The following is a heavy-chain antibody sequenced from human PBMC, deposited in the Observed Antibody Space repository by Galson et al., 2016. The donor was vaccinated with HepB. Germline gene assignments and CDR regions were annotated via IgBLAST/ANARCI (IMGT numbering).Heavy chain of an antibody. CDR3: ARNYCGGSNWFDP. CDR2: IDWDDDK. J-gene: IGHJ5*02. CDR1: GFSLSTSGMC. Sequence: PALVKPTQTLTLTCTFSGFSLSTSGMCVSWIRQPPGKAPEWLASIDWDDDKYYSTSLKTRLTISKATSKNQVVLKMTNMDPLDTATYYCARNYCGGSNWFDPWGQGTLVTVSS. V-gene: IGHV2-70*11. D-gene: IGHD2-21*01.